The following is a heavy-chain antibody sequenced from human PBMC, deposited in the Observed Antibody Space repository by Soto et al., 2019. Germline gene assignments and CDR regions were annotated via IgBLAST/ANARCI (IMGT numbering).Heavy chain of an antibody. CDR1: GFTFSSHW. D-gene: IGHD6-19*01. CDR3: ARGVIFPHSGWPEYYYYYYMDV. V-gene: IGHV3-7*01. J-gene: IGHJ6*03. CDR2: ISPDGSAM. Sequence: GGSLRLSCAGSGFTFSSHWMSWVRQAPGKGLEWVANISPDGSAMSYVDSVQSRFTISRDNAKKSLFLQMNSLRAEDTAVYYCARGVIFPHSGWPEYYYYYYMDVWGKGTTVTVSS.